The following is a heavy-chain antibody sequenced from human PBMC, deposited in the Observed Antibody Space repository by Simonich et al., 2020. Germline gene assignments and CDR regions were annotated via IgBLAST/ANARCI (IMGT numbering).Heavy chain of an antibody. Sequence: QVQLVESGGGVVQPGRSLRLSCAASGFTFSSYAMHWVRKAPGKGLEWVEIISYDESNKYYAGSVKGRFTISRDNSKNTLYLQMNSLRAEDTAVYYCARDGERYCGGDCYSYFDYWGQGTLVTVSS. CDR1: GFTFSSYA. J-gene: IGHJ4*02. V-gene: IGHV3-30*07. CDR3: ARDGERYCGGDCYSYFDY. D-gene: IGHD2-21*02. CDR2: ISYDESNK.